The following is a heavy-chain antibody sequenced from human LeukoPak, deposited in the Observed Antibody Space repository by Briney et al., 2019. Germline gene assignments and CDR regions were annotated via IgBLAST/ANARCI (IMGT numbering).Heavy chain of an antibody. CDR1: GFTFSSYW. J-gene: IGHJ4*02. Sequence: GGPLRLSCAASGFTFSSYWMHWVRQAPGKGLVWVSRINSDGSSTSYADSVKGRFTISRDNSKNTLYLQMNSLRAEDTAVYYCARGGDFWSGYYTDDYWGQGTLVTVSS. V-gene: IGHV3-74*01. D-gene: IGHD3-3*01. CDR3: ARGGDFWSGYYTDDY. CDR2: INSDGSST.